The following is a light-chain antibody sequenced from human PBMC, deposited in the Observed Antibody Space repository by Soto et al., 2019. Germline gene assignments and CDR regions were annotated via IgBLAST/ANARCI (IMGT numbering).Light chain of an antibody. CDR2: DAS. J-gene: IGKJ2*01. CDR1: QAISVS. CDR3: QQYNSYPYT. Sequence: IQMTQSPSTLSASVGDTVTISCRASQAISVSLAWYRQKPGKAPNLLIYDASTLQEGVPSRFSGSGSGTEFTLTVTRLQPDDFATYYCQQYNSYPYTFGQGTKLDIK. V-gene: IGKV1-5*01.